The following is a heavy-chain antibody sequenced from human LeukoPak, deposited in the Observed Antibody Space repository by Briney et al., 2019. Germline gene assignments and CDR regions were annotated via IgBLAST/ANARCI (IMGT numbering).Heavy chain of an antibody. CDR1: GGSISSGGYS. CDR2: IYHSGST. J-gene: IGHJ3*02. Sequence: PSETLSLTCTVSGGSISSGGYSWSWIRQPPGKGLEWIGYIYHSGSTYYNPSLKSRVTISVDRSKNQFSLKLSSVTAADTAVYYCASYDSSGSDAFDIWGQGTMVTVSS. V-gene: IGHV4-30-2*01. D-gene: IGHD3-22*01. CDR3: ASYDSSGSDAFDI.